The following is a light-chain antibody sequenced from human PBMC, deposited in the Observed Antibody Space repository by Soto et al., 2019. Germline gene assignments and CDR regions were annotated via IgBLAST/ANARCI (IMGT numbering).Light chain of an antibody. CDR3: QQTYIITRK. J-gene: IGKJ1*01. V-gene: IGKV1-39*01. CDR2: GAF. Sequence: DIQMTQSPPSLSSSVGDSVTITCRSSQNINSQLNWYQQKPGRAPQLLIYGAFTLQSGVPSRFSGRGSGTDFTLTISSLQHEDFASYYCQQTYIITRKFGQGTKVDIK. CDR1: QNINSQ.